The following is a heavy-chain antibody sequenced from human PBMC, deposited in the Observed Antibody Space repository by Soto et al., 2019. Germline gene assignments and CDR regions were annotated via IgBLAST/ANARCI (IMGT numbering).Heavy chain of an antibody. CDR2: IIPFLGTP. CDR1: GGTFSNYA. Sequence: QVQLVQSGAEVKKPGSSVKVSCKAAGGTFSNYAISWARQAPGQGLEWMGGIIPFLGTPNYAQRFPGRVPITADGATSTAYMELSRLRSEDTAVYYCARGPYGSETAPLYGMEVWGQGTTVTVSS. V-gene: IGHV1-69*01. CDR3: ARGPYGSETAPLYGMEV. J-gene: IGHJ6*02. D-gene: IGHD3-10*01.